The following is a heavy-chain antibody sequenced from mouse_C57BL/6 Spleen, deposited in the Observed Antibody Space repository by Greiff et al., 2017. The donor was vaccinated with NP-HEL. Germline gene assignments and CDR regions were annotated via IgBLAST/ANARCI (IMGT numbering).Heavy chain of an antibody. V-gene: IGHV5-12*01. Sequence: EVQRVESGGGLVQPGGSLKLSCAASGFTFSDYYMYWVRQTPEKRLEWVAYISNGGGSTYYPDTVKGRFTISRDNAKNTLYLQMSRLKSEDTAMYYCARGGDFDYWGQGTTLTVSS. CDR1: GFTFSDYY. J-gene: IGHJ2*01. CDR3: ARGGDFDY. CDR2: ISNGGGST.